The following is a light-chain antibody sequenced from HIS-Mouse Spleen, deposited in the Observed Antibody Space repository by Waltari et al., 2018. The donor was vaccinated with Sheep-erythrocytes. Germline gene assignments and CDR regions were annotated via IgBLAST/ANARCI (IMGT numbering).Light chain of an antibody. Sequence: SYELTQPPSVSVSPGQTASITCSGDKLGDKYACLYQQMPGQPPVLVIYQDSKRPSGSPERFSGSNSGNTATLTISGTQAMDEADYYCQAWDSSTHVVFGGGTKLTVL. CDR1: KLGDKY. J-gene: IGLJ2*01. CDR3: QAWDSSTHVV. V-gene: IGLV3-1*01. CDR2: QDS.